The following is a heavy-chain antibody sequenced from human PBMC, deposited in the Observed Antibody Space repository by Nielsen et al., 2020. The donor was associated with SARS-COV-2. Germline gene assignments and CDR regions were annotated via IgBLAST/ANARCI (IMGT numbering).Heavy chain of an antibody. Sequence: ASVKVSCKASGYTFTNYGISWVRQAPGQGLEWMGWISGYNGDTNYAQKFQGSVTMTRDTSTRTFYMELSSLRSEDTAVYYCARDPTAMAPHYFDYWGQGTLVTVSS. V-gene: IGHV1-18*04. CDR3: ARDPTAMAPHYFDY. CDR2: ISGYNGDT. J-gene: IGHJ4*02. CDR1: GYTFTNYG. D-gene: IGHD5-18*01.